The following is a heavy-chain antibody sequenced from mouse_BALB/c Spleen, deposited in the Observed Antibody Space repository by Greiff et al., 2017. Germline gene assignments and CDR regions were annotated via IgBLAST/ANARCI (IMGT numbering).Heavy chain of an antibody. J-gene: IGHJ1*01. Sequence: EVQGVESGGGLVKPGGSLKLSCAASGFTFSSYAMSWVRQSPEKRLEWVAEISSGGSYTYYPDTVTGRFTISRDNAKNTLYLEMSSLRSEDTAMYYCARDPLHSISWYFDVWGAGTTVTVSS. CDR3: ARDPLHSISWYFDV. CDR1: GFTFSSYA. CDR2: ISSGGSYT. V-gene: IGHV5-9-4*01.